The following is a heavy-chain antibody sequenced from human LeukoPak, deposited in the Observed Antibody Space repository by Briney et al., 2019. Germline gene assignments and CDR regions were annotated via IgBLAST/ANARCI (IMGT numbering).Heavy chain of an antibody. Sequence: PSETLSLVCTVSSGSISGSIKYWVWMRQPPGKGLEWFGSIYYRGNTYYNPSHKSRVTISGDASKNQFSLKLRSVTAADTAVYYCARLSPDWSAIWGQGRKVSDCS. D-gene: IGHD3-3*01. CDR1: SGSISGSIKY. V-gene: IGHV4-39*01. CDR3: ARLSPDWSAI. J-gene: IGHJ3*02. CDR2: IYYRGNT.